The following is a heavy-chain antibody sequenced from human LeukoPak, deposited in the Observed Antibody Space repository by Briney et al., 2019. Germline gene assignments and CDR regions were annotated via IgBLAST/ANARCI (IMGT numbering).Heavy chain of an antibody. Sequence: ASVKVSCKASGYTFTSYGITWVRQAPGQRLEWMGWISTYNGNTNYAQNLQGRVSMTTDTSTSTAYMELRSLRSDDTAVYYCARGRGSTSRYWGQGTPVTVSS. CDR2: ISTYNGNT. D-gene: IGHD5-12*01. CDR3: ARGRGSTSRY. V-gene: IGHV1-18*01. J-gene: IGHJ4*02. CDR1: GYTFTSYG.